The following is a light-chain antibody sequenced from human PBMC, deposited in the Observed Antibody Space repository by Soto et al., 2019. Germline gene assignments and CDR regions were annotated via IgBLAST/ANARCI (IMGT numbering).Light chain of an antibody. CDR2: TLS. CDR3: MQRIEFPWT. CDR1: QSLLDSQNGNTY. V-gene: IGKV2-40*01. J-gene: IGKJ1*01. Sequence: DIVLTQTPLFLPVTPGEPASISCRSSQSLLDSQNGNTYLDWYLQKPGKSPQLLIYTLSYRASXVXDXXSGSGSGTDFTLKISRVEAEDVGVYYCMQRIEFPWTFGQGTKVEIK.